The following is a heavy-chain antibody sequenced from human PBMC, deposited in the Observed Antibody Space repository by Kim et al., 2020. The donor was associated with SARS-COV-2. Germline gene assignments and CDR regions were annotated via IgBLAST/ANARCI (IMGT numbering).Heavy chain of an antibody. Sequence: KYYADSVKGRFTIPRDNSKNTLYLQMNSLRAEDTAVYYCARDPGSRLFDYWGQGTLVTVSS. V-gene: IGHV3-30*01. CDR2: K. J-gene: IGHJ4*02. D-gene: IGHD6-13*01. CDR3: ARDPGSRLFDY.